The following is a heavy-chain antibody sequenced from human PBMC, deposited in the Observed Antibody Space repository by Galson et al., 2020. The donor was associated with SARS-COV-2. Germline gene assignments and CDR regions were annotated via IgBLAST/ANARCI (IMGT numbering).Heavy chain of an antibody. CDR2: MNPDSGDT. D-gene: IGHD3-10*01. CDR3: ARTSDRDDFDY. CDR1: GYTFTTYD. V-gene: IGHV1-8*03. J-gene: IGHJ4*02. Sequence: ASVKVSCKASGYTFTTYDIIWVRQAPGQGLKWMGWMNPDSGDTNYAQKFQGRVTITRDTSISTVYMELASLRFEDTAVFYCARTSDRDDFDYWGQGTLVTVSS.